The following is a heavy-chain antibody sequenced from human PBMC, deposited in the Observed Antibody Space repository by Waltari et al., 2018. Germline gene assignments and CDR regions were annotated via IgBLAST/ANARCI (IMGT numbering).Heavy chain of an antibody. CDR3: AREAGIVQGAGYFDS. CDR2: VDVSGRA. J-gene: IGHJ4*02. Sequence: LQESGPRLVKPSETRSLTCRVSRFSIPGKPYFWGWIRQPPGKGLEWIGGVDVSGRAYYSPSLKSRVTMSVDKSKNQVSLILTSLTAADTAVYFCAREAGIVQGAGYFDSWGQGTLVTVSS. V-gene: IGHV4-39*07. D-gene: IGHD3-10*01. CDR1: RFSIPGKPYF.